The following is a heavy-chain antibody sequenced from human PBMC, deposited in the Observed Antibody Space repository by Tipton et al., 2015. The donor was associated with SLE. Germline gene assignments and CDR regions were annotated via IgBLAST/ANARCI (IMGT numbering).Heavy chain of an antibody. V-gene: IGHV3-30-3*01. CDR3: ARSLIGTTLWYFDL. Sequence: SLRLSCAASGFTFSSYAMHWVRQAPGKGLEWVAVISYDGSNKYYADSVKGRFTISRDNAKNSLYLQMNSLRAEDTAVYYCARSLIGTTLWYFDLWGRGTLVTVSS. J-gene: IGHJ2*01. CDR1: GFTFSSYA. CDR2: ISYDGSNK. D-gene: IGHD1-20*01.